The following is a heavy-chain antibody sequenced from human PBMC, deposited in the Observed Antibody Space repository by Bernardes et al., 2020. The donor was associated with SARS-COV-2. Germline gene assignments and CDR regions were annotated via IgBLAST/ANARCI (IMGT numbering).Heavy chain of an antibody. CDR1: GFTFSSYS. CDR3: ARDWEQLVLFEYYYYGMDV. D-gene: IGHD6-13*01. CDR2: ISSSSSTI. J-gene: IGHJ6*02. Sequence: GGSLRLARAASGFTFSSYSMNWVRQAPGKVLEWVSYISSSSSTIYYADSVKDRFTISRVNAKNSLYLQMNSLRDEDTAVYYCARDWEQLVLFEYYYYGMDVWGQGTTVTVSS. V-gene: IGHV3-48*02.